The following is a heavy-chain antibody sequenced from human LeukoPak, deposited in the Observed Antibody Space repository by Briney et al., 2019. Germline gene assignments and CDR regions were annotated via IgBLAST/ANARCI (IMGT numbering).Heavy chain of an antibody. Sequence: GESLKISCKGSGYSFTSYWIGWVRQVPGKGLEWMGIIYPGDSDTRYSPSFQGQVTISADKSISTAYLQWSSLKASDTAMYYCVLAAASNVFDYWGQGTLVTVSS. V-gene: IGHV5-51*01. CDR1: GYSFTSYW. CDR3: VLAAASNVFDY. J-gene: IGHJ4*02. D-gene: IGHD6-13*01. CDR2: IYPGDSDT.